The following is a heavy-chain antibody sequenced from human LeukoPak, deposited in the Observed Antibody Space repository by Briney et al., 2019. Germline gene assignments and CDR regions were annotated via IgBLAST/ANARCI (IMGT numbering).Heavy chain of an antibody. CDR3: ARQVYDSSGYYYVDY. D-gene: IGHD3-22*01. CDR1: GGSISSSSYY. Sequence: PSETLSLTCTVSGGSISSSSYYWGWIRQPPGKGLEWIGSIYYSGSTYYNPSLKSRVTISVDTSKNQFSLKLSSVTAADTAVYYCARQVYDSSGYYYVDYWGQGTLVTVSS. CDR2: IYYSGST. V-gene: IGHV4-39*01. J-gene: IGHJ4*02.